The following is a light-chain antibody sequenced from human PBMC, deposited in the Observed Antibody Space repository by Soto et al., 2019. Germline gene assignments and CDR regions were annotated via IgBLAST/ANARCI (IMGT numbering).Light chain of an antibody. Sequence: ETVLTQSPATLSLSPGDRATLSCRASQSITTYLAWYQQKTGRAPKLLFYDASNRATGIPARFSASGSGTDFTLTISSLEPEDSAVYYCQQRSSWWTFGQGTKVEIK. J-gene: IGKJ1*01. CDR2: DAS. CDR1: QSITTY. V-gene: IGKV3-11*01. CDR3: QQRSSWWT.